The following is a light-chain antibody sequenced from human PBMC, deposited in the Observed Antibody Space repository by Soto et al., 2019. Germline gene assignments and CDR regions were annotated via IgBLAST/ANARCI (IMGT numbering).Light chain of an antibody. CDR2: DDS. CDR1: SSDVGGYNY. J-gene: IGLJ1*01. CDR3: NSYTSSSTYV. V-gene: IGLV2-14*01. Sequence: QSALTQPASVSGSPGQSITISCTGTSSDVGGYNYVSWYHQHPGKAPKLIIYDDSNRPSGVSNRFSGSKSGNTASLTISGLQAEDEADYYCNSYTSSSTYVFGTGTKLTVL.